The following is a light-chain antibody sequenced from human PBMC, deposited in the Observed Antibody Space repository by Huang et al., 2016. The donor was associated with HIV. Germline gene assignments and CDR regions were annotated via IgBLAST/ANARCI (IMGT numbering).Light chain of an antibody. CDR2: WES. V-gene: IGKV4-1*01. Sequence: DIVMTQSPDSLAVSLGERATINCKSSQSVLYSSNNKNYLSWYQQKPGQSPKLLISWESTRESGVHDRFSGSGSGTDFTLTISSLQAEDVAVYYCHQYYNTRYTFGQGTKLEIK. CDR1: QSVLYSSNNKNY. J-gene: IGKJ2*01. CDR3: HQYYNTRYT.